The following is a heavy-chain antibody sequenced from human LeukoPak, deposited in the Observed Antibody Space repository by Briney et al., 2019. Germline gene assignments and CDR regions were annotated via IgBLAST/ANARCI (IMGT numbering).Heavy chain of an antibody. D-gene: IGHD6-13*01. CDR1: GFTFSSYS. CDR3: TTGLRAADTN. Sequence: GGSLRLSCAASGFTFSSYSMNWVRQAPGKGLEWVSSISSSSSYIYYADSVKGRFTISRDNAKNSLYLQMTSLRAEDTAVYYCTTGLRAADTNWGLGTLVTVSS. J-gene: IGHJ4*02. V-gene: IGHV3-21*01. CDR2: ISSSSSYI.